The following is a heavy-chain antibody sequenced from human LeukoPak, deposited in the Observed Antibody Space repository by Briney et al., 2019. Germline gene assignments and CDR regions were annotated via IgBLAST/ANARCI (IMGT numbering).Heavy chain of an antibody. D-gene: IGHD6-19*01. V-gene: IGHV3-30*18. CDR1: GFTFSSYG. J-gene: IGHJ4*02. CDR2: ISYDGSNK. Sequence: GRSLRLSCAASGFTFSSYGMHWVRQAPGKGLEWVAVISYDGSNKYYADSVKGRFTISRDNSKNTLYLQMNSLRAEDTAVYYCAKELIRQWLAIVAYWGQGTLVTVSS. CDR3: AKELIRQWLAIVAY.